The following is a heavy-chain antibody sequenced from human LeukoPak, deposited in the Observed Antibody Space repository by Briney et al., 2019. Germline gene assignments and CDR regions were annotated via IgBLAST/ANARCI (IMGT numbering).Heavy chain of an antibody. Sequence: ASVKVPCKASGYTFTGYAMNWVRQAPGQGLEWMGWINTNTGNPTYAQGFTGRFVFSLDTSVSTAYLQISSLKAEDTAVYYCARESSASHGSGSYYYWGQGTLVTVSS. J-gene: IGHJ4*02. CDR1: GYTFTGYA. CDR2: INTNTGNP. V-gene: IGHV7-4-1*02. D-gene: IGHD3-10*01. CDR3: ARESSASHGSGSYYY.